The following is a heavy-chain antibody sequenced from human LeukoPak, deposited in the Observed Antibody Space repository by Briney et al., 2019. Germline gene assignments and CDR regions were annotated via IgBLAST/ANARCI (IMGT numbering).Heavy chain of an antibody. CDR2: IRYDGVYK. V-gene: IGHV3-30*02. CDR1: AFTFSTYC. D-gene: IGHD2-15*01. J-gene: IGHJ6*03. CDR3: ARSDGYCSGGSCDYYYYMDV. Sequence: PGGSLRLSCAASAFTFSTYCMNCVRQPPGKGLEWVAFIRYDGVYKNYASSLKGRFTISRDTSKNTLYLQMSSLGAEDTSVYYCARSDGYCSGGSCDYYYYMDVWGKGTTVTISS.